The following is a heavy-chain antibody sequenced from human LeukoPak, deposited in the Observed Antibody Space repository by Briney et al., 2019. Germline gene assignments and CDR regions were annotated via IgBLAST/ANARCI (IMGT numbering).Heavy chain of an antibody. CDR2: INPSGGST. J-gene: IGHJ6*02. V-gene: IGHV1-46*01. CDR3: ARELDITMVRGVIIISDYYYGMDV. D-gene: IGHD3-10*01. CDR1: GYTFTSYY. Sequence: ASVKVSCKASGYTFTSYYMHWVRQAPGQGLEWMGIINPSGGSTSYAQKFQGRVTMTRDTSTSTVYMELSSLRSEDTAVYYCARELDITMVRGVIIISDYYYGMDVWGQGTTVTVSS.